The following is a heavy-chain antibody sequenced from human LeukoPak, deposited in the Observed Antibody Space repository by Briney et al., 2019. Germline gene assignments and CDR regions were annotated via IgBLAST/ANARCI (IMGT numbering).Heavy chain of an antibody. CDR2: INGHGSTT. Sequence: PGGSLRLSCAASGFTFSSYWVYWVRQAPGKGLVWVSGINGHGSTTRYADSVKGRFSVSRDNAKSTLYMQMNSLRAEDTAVYYCARGCYDSSGYYSIPIDYWGQGTLVTVSS. CDR3: ARGCYDSSGYYSIPIDY. V-gene: IGHV3-74*01. CDR1: GFTFSSYW. D-gene: IGHD3-22*01. J-gene: IGHJ4*02.